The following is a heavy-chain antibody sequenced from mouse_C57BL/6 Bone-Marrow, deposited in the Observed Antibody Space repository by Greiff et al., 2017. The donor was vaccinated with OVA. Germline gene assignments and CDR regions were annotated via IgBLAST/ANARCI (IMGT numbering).Heavy chain of an antibody. CDR3: AREDYYGSRFAY. D-gene: IGHD1-1*01. Sequence: EVKLVESGGGLVKPGGSLKLSCEASGFTFSSYAMSWVRQTPEKRLEWVATISDGGSYTYYPDNVKGRFTISRDNDKNNLDLQMSHRKAEDTAVDYCAREDYYGSRFAYWGQGTLVTVSA. J-gene: IGHJ3*01. V-gene: IGHV5-4*01. CDR2: ISDGGSYT. CDR1: GFTFSSYA.